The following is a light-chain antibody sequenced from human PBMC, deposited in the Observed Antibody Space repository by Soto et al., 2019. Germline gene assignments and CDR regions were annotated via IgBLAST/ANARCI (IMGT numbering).Light chain of an antibody. Sequence: DIPMTQSPSSLSASVGDRVTITCRASQGISSYLAWYQQKLGKVPKLLISAASTLQSGVPSRFSGSGSGTDFTLTISSLQPEDVATYYCQKYSSVITFGQGTRLEMK. V-gene: IGKV1-27*01. CDR1: QGISSY. J-gene: IGKJ5*01. CDR2: AAS. CDR3: QKYSSVIT.